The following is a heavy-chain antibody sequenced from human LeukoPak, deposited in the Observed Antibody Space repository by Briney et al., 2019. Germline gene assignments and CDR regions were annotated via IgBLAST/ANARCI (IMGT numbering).Heavy chain of an antibody. CDR3: ARDCGILRIDCGDSLDI. CDR1: GFTFSSYW. J-gene: IGHJ3*02. CDR2: IKQDGSEK. D-gene: IGHD2-21*01. V-gene: IGHV3-7*03. Sequence: GGSLRLSCAASGFTFSSYWMHWVRQAPGKGLEWVANIKQDGSEKYYVDSVKGRFSISRDNARNLLHLQMNSLRAEDTAVYYCARDCGILRIDCGDSLDIWGQGAMVTVSS.